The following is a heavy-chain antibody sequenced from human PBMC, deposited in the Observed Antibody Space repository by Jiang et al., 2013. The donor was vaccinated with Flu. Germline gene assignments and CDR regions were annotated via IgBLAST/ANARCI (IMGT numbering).Heavy chain of an antibody. CDR2: ISWDGGST. Sequence: VQLLESGGVVVQPGGSLRLSCAASGFTFDDYTMHWVRQAPGKGLEWVSLISWDGGSTYYADSVKGRFTISRDNSKNSLYLQMNSLRTEDTALYYCAKDMSVDSSSWCLDYWGQGTLVTVSS. V-gene: IGHV3-43*01. CDR1: GFTFDDYT. CDR3: AKDMSVDSSSWCLDY. J-gene: IGHJ4*02. D-gene: IGHD6-13*01.